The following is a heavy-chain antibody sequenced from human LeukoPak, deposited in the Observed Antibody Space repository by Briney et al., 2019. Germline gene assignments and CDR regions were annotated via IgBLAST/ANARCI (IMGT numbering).Heavy chain of an antibody. CDR1: GGSISSYY. V-gene: IGHV4-4*07. CDR3: AREIFPGYYFDY. J-gene: IGHJ4*02. D-gene: IGHD3-3*01. CDR2: IYTSGST. Sequence: SGTLSLTCTVSGGSISSYYWSWIRQPAGKGLGWIGRIYTSGSTNYNPSLKSRVTMSVDTSKNQFSLKLSSVTAADTAVYYCAREIFPGYYFDYWGQGTLVTVSS.